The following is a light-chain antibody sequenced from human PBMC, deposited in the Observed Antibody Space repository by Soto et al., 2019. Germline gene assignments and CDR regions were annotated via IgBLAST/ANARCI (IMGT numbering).Light chain of an antibody. Sequence: QAVVTQSSSASASLGSSVKLTCTLSSGHSSYIIAWHQQQPGKAPRYLMKLEGSGSYNKWSGVPDRFSGSSSGADRYLTISNLQSEDEADYYCETWDSNTRVFGGGTKLTVL. V-gene: IGLV4-60*03. CDR2: LEGSGSY. J-gene: IGLJ3*02. CDR3: ETWDSNTRV. CDR1: SGHSSYI.